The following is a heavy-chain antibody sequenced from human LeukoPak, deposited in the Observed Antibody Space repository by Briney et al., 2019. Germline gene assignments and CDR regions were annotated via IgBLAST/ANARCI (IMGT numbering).Heavy chain of an antibody. J-gene: IGHJ3*02. CDR3: ALVGYYDSRHAFDI. D-gene: IGHD3-22*01. V-gene: IGHV2-5*02. CDR2: IYWDDDK. CDR1: GFSLSTSGVG. Sequence: SGPTLVKPTQTLTLTCTFSGFSLSTSGVGVGWIRQPPGKALEWLALIYWDDDKRYSPSLKSRLTITKDTSKNQVVLTMTNMDPVDTATYYCALVGYYDSRHAFDIWGQGTMVTVSS.